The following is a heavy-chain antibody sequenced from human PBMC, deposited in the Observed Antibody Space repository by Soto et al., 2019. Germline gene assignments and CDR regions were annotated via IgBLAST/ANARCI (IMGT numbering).Heavy chain of an antibody. Sequence: GASVKVSCKASGYSFTSYAIHWMRQAPGQRLEWMGWINAGNGNTKVPQKFQGRVTFTRDTSASTVYMEVSSLRSEDTAVYHCARSPHCSGGSCYSGWFDPWGQGTLVTVSS. D-gene: IGHD2-15*01. J-gene: IGHJ5*02. CDR1: GYSFTSYA. CDR3: ARSPHCSGGSCYSGWFDP. V-gene: IGHV1-3*01. CDR2: INAGNGNT.